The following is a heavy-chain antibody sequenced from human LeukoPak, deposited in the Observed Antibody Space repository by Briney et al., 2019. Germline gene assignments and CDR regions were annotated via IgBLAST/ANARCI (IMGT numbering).Heavy chain of an antibody. D-gene: IGHD3-10*01. CDR2: MNPNSGNT. CDR1: GGTFSSYA. Sequence: GASVKVSCKASGGTFSSYAISWVRQAPGQGLEWMGWMNPNSGNTGYAQKFQGRVTMARNTSISTAYMELSSLRSEDTAVYYCARGLGFRGVKHPHYYYYYMDVWGKGTTVTISS. CDR3: ARGLGFRGVKHPHYYYYYMDV. V-gene: IGHV1-8*02. J-gene: IGHJ6*03.